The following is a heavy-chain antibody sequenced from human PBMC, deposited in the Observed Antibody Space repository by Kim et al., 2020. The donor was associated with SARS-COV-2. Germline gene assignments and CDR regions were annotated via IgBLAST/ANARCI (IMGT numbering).Heavy chain of an antibody. J-gene: IGHJ4*02. CDR2: IYYSGST. CDR3: ARRVATTVTQGPFYYFDY. CDR1: GGSISSSSYY. Sequence: SETLSLTCTVSGGSISSSSYYWGWIRQPPGKGLEWIGSIYYSGSTYYNPSLKSRVTISVDTSKNQFSLKLSSVTAADTAVYYCARRVATTVTQGPFYYFDYWGQGTLVTVSS. V-gene: IGHV4-39*01. D-gene: IGHD4-17*01.